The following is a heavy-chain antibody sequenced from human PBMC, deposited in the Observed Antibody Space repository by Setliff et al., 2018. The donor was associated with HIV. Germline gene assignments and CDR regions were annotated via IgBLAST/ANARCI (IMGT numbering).Heavy chain of an antibody. CDR2: IYYSGST. CDR3: ARDRSSWSGGPNGASDI. D-gene: IGHD6-13*01. Sequence: PSETLSLTCDVYGGSFSGYYWSWIRQPPGKGLEWIGHIYYSGSTQYNPSLKSRVAISVDTSKDQLSLTVSSVTAADTAIYYCARDRSSWSGGPNGASDIWGPGTMVTVSS. J-gene: IGHJ3*02. V-gene: IGHV4-34*09. CDR1: GGSFSGYY.